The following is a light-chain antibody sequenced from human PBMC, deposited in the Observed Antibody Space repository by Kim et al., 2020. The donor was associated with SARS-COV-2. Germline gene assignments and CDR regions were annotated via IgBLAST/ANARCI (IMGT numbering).Light chain of an antibody. Sequence: EILMTQSPATLSVFPGERATLSCRASQNVNNNLAWYQQKPGQAPRLLIYAASTRATGFPARFSGSGSGTDFTLTINSLQSEDFAVYFCQQYHNWPKTFGQGTKVDIK. CDR2: AAS. V-gene: IGKV3-15*01. J-gene: IGKJ1*01. CDR3: QQYHNWPKT. CDR1: QNVNNN.